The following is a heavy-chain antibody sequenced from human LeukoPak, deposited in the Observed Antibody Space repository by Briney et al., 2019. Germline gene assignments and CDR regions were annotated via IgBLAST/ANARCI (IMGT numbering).Heavy chain of an antibody. CDR2: IYYSGST. CDR3: ARDQEYSGSYYRYFDY. J-gene: IGHJ4*02. V-gene: IGHV4-61*01. Sequence: SETLSLTCTVSGRSVSSRSYYWSWIRQPPGKGLEWIGYIYYSGSTNYNPSLKSRVTISVDTSKNQFSLKLSSVTAADTAVYYCARDQEYSGSYYRYFDYWGQGTLVTVSS. D-gene: IGHD1-26*01. CDR1: GRSVSSRSYY.